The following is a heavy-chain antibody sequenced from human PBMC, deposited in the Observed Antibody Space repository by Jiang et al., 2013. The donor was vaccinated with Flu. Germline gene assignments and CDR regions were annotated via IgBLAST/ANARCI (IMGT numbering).Heavy chain of an antibody. Sequence: QTLSLTCAISGDSVSSNSAAWNWIRQSPSRGLEWLGRTYYRSKWYNDYAVSVKSRITINPDTSKNQFSLQLNSVTPEDTAVYYCARDGRITMVRGLFTGYYGMDVWGQGTTVTVSS. CDR2: TYYRSKWYN. CDR1: GDSVSSNSAA. CDR3: ARDGRITMVRGLFTGYYGMDV. V-gene: IGHV6-1*01. J-gene: IGHJ6*02. D-gene: IGHD3-10*01.